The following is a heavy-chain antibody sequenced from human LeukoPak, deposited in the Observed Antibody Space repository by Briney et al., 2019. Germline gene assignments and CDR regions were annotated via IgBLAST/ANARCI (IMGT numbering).Heavy chain of an antibody. Sequence: GASVKVSCKASGYTFTSYGIAWVRQAPGQGLEWMGWISAYNGNTNFAQNLQGRVTMTTDTSTSTAYMELRSLRSDDTAVYYCAAQFGDYAPSDYWGQGTLVTVSS. CDR3: AAQFGDYAPSDY. V-gene: IGHV1-18*01. CDR2: ISAYNGNT. D-gene: IGHD4-17*01. CDR1: GYTFTSYG. J-gene: IGHJ4*02.